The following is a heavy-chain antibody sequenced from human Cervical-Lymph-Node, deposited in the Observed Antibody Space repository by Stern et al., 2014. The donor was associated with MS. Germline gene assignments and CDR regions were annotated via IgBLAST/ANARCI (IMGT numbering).Heavy chain of an antibody. V-gene: IGHV1-69*01. CDR1: GGTFSSYA. D-gene: IGHD1-26*01. Sequence: VQLVQSGAEVKKPGSSVKVSCKASGGTFSSYAISWVRQAPGQGLEWVGGIIPIFGPDNYAQKFQGRVTITADESTSTAYMELSSLRSEDTAVYYCARGRRRGSYQDDFDYWGQGTLVTVSS. CDR2: IIPIFGPD. J-gene: IGHJ4*02. CDR3: ARGRRRGSYQDDFDY.